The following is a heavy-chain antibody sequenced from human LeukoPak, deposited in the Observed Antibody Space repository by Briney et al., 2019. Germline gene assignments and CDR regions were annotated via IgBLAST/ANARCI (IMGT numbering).Heavy chain of an antibody. D-gene: IGHD3-9*01. CDR1: ARSSSYYY. V-gene: IGHV4-34*01. CDR3: AIRKYYDILTGYRKIPTSGFDP. Sequence: PSETLSPTCPVDARSSSYYYWSCIRQPPGKTLGWIGEINRSGTPNNNPSLKSRVTISVDTSKNQFSLKLSSVTAADTAVYYCAIRKYYDILTGYRKIPTSGFDPWGQGTLVTVSS. J-gene: IGHJ5*02. CDR2: INRSGTP.